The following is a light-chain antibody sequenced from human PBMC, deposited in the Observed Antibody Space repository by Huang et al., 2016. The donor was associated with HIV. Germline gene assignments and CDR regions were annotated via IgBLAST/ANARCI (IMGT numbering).Light chain of an antibody. V-gene: IGKV4-1*01. CDR1: QSVSYSSNNKHY. CDR2: GAS. CDR3: QQYYTTPYT. Sequence: DIVVTQSPDSLAVSLGVRATITCKTSQSVSYSSNNKHYVSWYQQKPRQTPRRISYGASTRESGVPDRFSGSGSGIDFTLTISNLQAEDVAVYYCQQYYTTPYTFGQGTKLEI. J-gene: IGKJ2*01.